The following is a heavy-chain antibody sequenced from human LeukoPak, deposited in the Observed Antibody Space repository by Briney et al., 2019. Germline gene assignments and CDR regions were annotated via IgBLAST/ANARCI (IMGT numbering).Heavy chain of an antibody. Sequence: GGSLRLSRTASGFTVTNNYMNWVRQAPGKGLEWVSLIYSGGDTYYADSVKGRFTISRDSSKNTMYLQMNSLRAEDTAMYYCTRDPPAVTTNTYGWGQGTLVTVPS. CDR1: GFTVTNNY. J-gene: IGHJ4*02. CDR2: IYSGGDT. V-gene: IGHV3-66*01. CDR3: TRDPPAVTTNTYG. D-gene: IGHD6-19*01.